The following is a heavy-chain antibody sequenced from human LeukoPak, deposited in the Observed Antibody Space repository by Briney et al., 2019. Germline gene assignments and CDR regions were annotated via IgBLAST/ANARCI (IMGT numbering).Heavy chain of an antibody. Sequence: PSXTLSLTCAVYGGSFSGYYWSWIRQPPGKGLEWIGEINHSGSTNYNPSLKRRVNISVDTSKNQFSLKLSSVTAADTAVYYCARGRWFGELLWGFFDYWGQGTLVTVSS. V-gene: IGHV4-34*01. J-gene: IGHJ4*02. D-gene: IGHD3-10*01. CDR2: INHSGST. CDR3: ARGRWFGELLWGFFDY. CDR1: GGSFSGYY.